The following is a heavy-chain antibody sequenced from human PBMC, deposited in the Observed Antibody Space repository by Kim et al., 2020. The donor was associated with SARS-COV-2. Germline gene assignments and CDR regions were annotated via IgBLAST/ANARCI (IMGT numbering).Heavy chain of an antibody. D-gene: IGHD4-17*01. J-gene: IGHJ6*02. Sequence: SETLSLTCTVSGGSISSGGYYWSWIRQHPGKGLEWIGYIYYSGSTYYNPSLKSRVTISVDTSKNQFSLKLSSVTAADTAVYYCAREVGGDYEFYYYGMDVWGQGTTVTVSS. V-gene: IGHV4-31*03. CDR1: GGSISSGGYY. CDR2: IYYSGST. CDR3: AREVGGDYEFYYYGMDV.